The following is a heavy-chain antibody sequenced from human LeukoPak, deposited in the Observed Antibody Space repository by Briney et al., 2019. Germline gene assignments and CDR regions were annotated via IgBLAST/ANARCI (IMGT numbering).Heavy chain of an antibody. J-gene: IGHJ4*02. CDR3: ARQSGAAIPFVY. Sequence: GGSLRLSCEASGVTFSGSAMHWVGEASGKELEWLGHIKSKGNSHATAYAASLKGRFTISRDGSKNTAYLQSNNLETEDTAMYYCARQSGAAIPFVYWGQGTLVTVSS. CDR2: IKSKGNSHAT. V-gene: IGHV3-73*01. CDR1: GVTFSGSA. D-gene: IGHD2-2*02.